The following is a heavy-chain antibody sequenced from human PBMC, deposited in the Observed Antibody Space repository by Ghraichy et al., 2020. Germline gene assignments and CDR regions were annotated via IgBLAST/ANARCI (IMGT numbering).Heavy chain of an antibody. V-gene: IGHV1-69*04. CDR1: GGTFSSYA. J-gene: IGHJ1*01. CDR2: IIPILGIA. D-gene: IGHD3-22*01. Sequence: SVKVSCKASGGTFSSYAISWVRQAPGQGLEWMGRIIPILGIANYAQKFQGRVTITADKSTSTAYMELSSLRSEDTAVYYCARDPPPRTTYSKYDSSGYTEYFQHWGQGTLVTVSS. CDR3: ARDPPPRTTYSKYDSSGYTEYFQH.